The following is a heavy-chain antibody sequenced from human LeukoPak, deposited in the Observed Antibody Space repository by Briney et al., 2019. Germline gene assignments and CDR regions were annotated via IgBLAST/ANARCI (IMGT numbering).Heavy chain of an antibody. CDR2: ISSSSSYI. J-gene: IGHJ4*02. Sequence: GGSLRLSCAASGFTFSSYSMNWVRQAPGKGLEWVSSISSSSSYIYYADSVKGRFTISRDNAKNSLYLQMNSLRAEDTAVYYCARDEGQAGHFDYWGQGTLVTVSS. CDR1: GFTFSSYS. CDR3: ARDEGQAGHFDY. V-gene: IGHV3-21*04. D-gene: IGHD6-19*01.